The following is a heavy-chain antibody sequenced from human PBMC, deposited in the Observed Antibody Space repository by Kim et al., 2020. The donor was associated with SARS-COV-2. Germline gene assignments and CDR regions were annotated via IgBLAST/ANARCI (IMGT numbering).Heavy chain of an antibody. D-gene: IGHD3-10*01. CDR2: IKQDGSEK. CDR1: GFTFSSYW. V-gene: IGHV3-7*03. CDR3: AANYYGSGSPNTDY. J-gene: IGHJ4*02. Sequence: GGSLRLSCAASGFTFSSYWMSWVRQAPGKGLEWVANIKQDGSEKYYVDSVKGRFTISRDNAKNSLYLQMNSLRAEDTAVYYCAANYYGSGSPNTDYWGQGTLVTVSS.